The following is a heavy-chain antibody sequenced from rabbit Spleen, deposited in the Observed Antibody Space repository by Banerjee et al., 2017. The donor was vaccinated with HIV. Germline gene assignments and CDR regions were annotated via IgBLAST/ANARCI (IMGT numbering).Heavy chain of an antibody. J-gene: IGHJ3*01. CDR2: INAITGKA. D-gene: IGHD4-1*01. Sequence: QEQLVESGGGLVQPGGSLQLSCKASGFDFCSYGVSWVRQGPGKGLEWIACINAITGKAVEANWAKGRSAFSKPSSTTVTLQMTSLTAADTATYFCARAIVPWLGLTRLDLWGPGTLVTVS. CDR3: ARAIVPWLGLTRLDL. V-gene: IGHV1S45*01. CDR1: GFDFCSYG.